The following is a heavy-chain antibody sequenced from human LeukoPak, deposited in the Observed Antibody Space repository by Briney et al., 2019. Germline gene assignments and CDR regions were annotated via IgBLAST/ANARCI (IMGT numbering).Heavy chain of an antibody. J-gene: IGHJ6*03. V-gene: IGHV3-21*01. CDR2: ISSSSSYI. Sequence: GGSLRLSCAASGFTFSSYSMNWVRQAPGKGLEWVSSISSSSSYIYYADSVKGRFTISRDNAKNSLYLQMNSLRAEDTAVYYCAKASPDSSLNYYYYYYMDVWGKGTTVTVSS. CDR3: AKASPDSSLNYYYYYYMDV. D-gene: IGHD6-13*01. CDR1: GFTFSSYS.